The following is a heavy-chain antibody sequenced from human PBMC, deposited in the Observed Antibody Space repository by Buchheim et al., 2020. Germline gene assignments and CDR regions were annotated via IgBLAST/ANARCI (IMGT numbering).Heavy chain of an antibody. CDR3: TRSGDDHNRWASFDY. V-gene: IGHV3-30-3*01. Sequence: QVQLVESGGGVVQSGRSLRLSCAASGFTFSSYVMHWVRQAPGKGLEWVAVISYDGSNEYYADSVKGRFTISRDNSKNTLYLQMSSLSSEDTAIYYCTRSGDDHNRWASFDYWGQGTL. CDR1: GFTFSSYV. CDR2: ISYDGSNE. J-gene: IGHJ4*02. D-gene: IGHD5-24*01.